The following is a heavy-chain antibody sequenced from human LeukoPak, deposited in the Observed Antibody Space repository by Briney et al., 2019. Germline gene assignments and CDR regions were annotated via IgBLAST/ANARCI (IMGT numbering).Heavy chain of an antibody. CDR2: INHSGST. Sequence: SETLSLTCTVSGDSISSHYWSWIRQPPGKGLEWIGEINHSGSTNYNPSLKSRVTISVDTSKNQFSLKLSSVTAAGTAVYYCAREQAYYGSGSYAFDPWGQGTLVTVSS. D-gene: IGHD3-10*01. J-gene: IGHJ5*02. CDR1: GDSISSHY. CDR3: AREQAYYGSGSYAFDP. V-gene: IGHV4-34*01.